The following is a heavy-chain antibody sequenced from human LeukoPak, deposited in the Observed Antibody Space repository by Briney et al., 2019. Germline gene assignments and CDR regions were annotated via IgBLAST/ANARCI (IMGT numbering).Heavy chain of an antibody. CDR2: IYYSGST. D-gene: IGHD2-21*02. CDR1: GGSISSYY. J-gene: IGHJ4*02. Sequence: SETLSLTCTVSGGSISSYYWSWIGQPPGKGLEWIGYIYYSGSTNYNPSLKSRVTISVDTSKNQFSLKLSSVTAADTAVYYCARSDCGGDCYSLGFDYWGQGTLVTVSS. V-gene: IGHV4-59*08. CDR3: ARSDCGGDCYSLGFDY.